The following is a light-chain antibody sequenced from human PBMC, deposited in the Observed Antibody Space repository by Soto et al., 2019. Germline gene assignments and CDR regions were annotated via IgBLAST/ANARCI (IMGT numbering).Light chain of an antibody. V-gene: IGKV3-15*01. J-gene: IGKJ4*01. CDR2: GAS. CDR1: QTLNSN. CDR3: QQCNNWPLT. Sequence: EIVLTQSPATLSVSPGDRVTLSCRASQTLNSNLAWFQQKPGQVPRLLIYGASTRATGVPARFSASASGTEFTLTISSLQSEEFAVYYCQQCNNWPLTVGGGTRVEIK.